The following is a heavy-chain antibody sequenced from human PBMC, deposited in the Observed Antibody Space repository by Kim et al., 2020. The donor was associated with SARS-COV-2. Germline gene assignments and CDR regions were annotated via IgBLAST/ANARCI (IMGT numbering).Heavy chain of an antibody. CDR3: AKSHADMFREVMYGLDV. V-gene: IGHV1-69*13. CDR1: GDTFTSFS. Sequence: SVKVSCKASGDTFTSFSLSWVRQAPGQGLEWMGGVYPIYGTTHYAQKFQGRVTFTADATTRTVYMEFNSLRSEDTAVYYCAKSHADMFREVMYGLDVWGLGTTVTVSS. CDR2: VYPIYGTT. J-gene: IGHJ6*02. D-gene: IGHD3-10*01.